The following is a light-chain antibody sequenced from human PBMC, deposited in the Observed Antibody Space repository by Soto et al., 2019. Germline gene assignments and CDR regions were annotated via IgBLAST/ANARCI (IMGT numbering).Light chain of an antibody. CDR2: EVD. CDR1: SSDVGGYNY. CDR3: CSYAGSNNV. J-gene: IGLJ1*01. Sequence: QSVLTQPLSASGSPGQSVTISCTGTSSDVGGYNYVSWYQQHPGKAPKLMIYEVDKRPSGVPDRFSGSKSGNTAPLTVSGLQAEDEADYYCCSYAGSNNVFGTGTKVTV. V-gene: IGLV2-8*01.